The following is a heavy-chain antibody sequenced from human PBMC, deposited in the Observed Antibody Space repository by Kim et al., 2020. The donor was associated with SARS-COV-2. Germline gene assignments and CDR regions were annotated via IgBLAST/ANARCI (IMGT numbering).Heavy chain of an antibody. CDR3: ARAMGATGTTPSVVFDP. D-gene: IGHD1-7*01. CDR1: GYTFTSYG. J-gene: IGHJ5*02. V-gene: IGHV1-18*01. Sequence: ASVKVSCKASGYTFTSYGISWVRQAPGQGLEWMGWISAYNGNTNYAQKLQGRVTMTTDTSTSTAYMELRSLRSDDTAVYYCARAMGATGTTPSVVFDPWGQGTLVTVSS. CDR2: ISAYNGNT.